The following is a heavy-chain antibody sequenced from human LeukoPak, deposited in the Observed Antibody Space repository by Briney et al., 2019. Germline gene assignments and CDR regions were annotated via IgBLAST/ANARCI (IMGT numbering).Heavy chain of an antibody. CDR1: GFTFSSYG. D-gene: IGHD3-9*01. J-gene: IGHJ4*02. Sequence: SGGSLRLSCAASGFTFSSYGMSWVRQAPGKGLEWVANIKQDGSEKYYVDSVKGRFTISRDNAKNSLYLQMNSLRAEDTAVYYCASELRYFDWLFPGYWGQGTLVTVSS. V-gene: IGHV3-7*01. CDR2: IKQDGSEK. CDR3: ASELRYFDWLFPGY.